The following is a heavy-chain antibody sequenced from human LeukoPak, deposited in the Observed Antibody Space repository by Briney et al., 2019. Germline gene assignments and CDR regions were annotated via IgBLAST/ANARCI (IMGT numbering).Heavy chain of an antibody. CDR2: INHSGST. Sequence: PSETLSLTCAVYGGSFSGYYWSWIRQPPGKGLEWIGEINHSGSTNYNPSLKSRVTISVDTSKNQFSLKLSSVTAADTAVYYCARGRGIAARLSFWGQGTLVTVSS. V-gene: IGHV4-34*01. CDR3: ARGRGIAARLSF. CDR1: GGSFSGYY. J-gene: IGHJ4*02. D-gene: IGHD6-6*01.